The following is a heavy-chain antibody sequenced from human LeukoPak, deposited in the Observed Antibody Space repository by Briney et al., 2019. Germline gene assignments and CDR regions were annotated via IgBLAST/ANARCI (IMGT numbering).Heavy chain of an antibody. D-gene: IGHD2-15*01. CDR1: GGSFSGYY. CDR2: INHSGST. Sequence: SETLSLTCAVYGGSFSGYYWSWIRQPPGKGLEWIGEINHSGSTNYNPSLKSRVTISVYTSKNQFSLKLSSVTAADTAVYYCARGPRCSGGSCYSVRVDPWGQGTLVTVSS. V-gene: IGHV4-34*01. J-gene: IGHJ5*02. CDR3: ARGPRCSGGSCYSVRVDP.